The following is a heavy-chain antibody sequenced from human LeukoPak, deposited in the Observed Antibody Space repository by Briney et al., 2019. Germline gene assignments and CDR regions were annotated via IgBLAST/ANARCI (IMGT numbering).Heavy chain of an antibody. Sequence: SETLSLTCTVSGGSISSSSYYWGWIRQPPGKGLEWIGSIYYSGSTYYNPSLKSRVTISVDTSKNQFSLKLSSVTAADTAVYYCARARGLVATIDYWGQGTLVTVSS. J-gene: IGHJ4*02. CDR3: ARARGLVATIDY. V-gene: IGHV4-39*07. CDR1: GGSISSSSYY. CDR2: IYYSGST. D-gene: IGHD5-12*01.